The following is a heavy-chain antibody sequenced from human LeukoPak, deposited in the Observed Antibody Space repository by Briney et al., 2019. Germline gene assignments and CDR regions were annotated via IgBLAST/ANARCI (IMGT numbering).Heavy chain of an antibody. D-gene: IGHD2-2*01. CDR3: ARESVLPDCSSTSCYPSGYYYYMDV. CDR1: GGSVSSGSYY. CDR2: IYYSGST. J-gene: IGHJ6*03. V-gene: IGHV4-61*01. Sequence: SETLSLTCTVSGGSVSSGSYYWSWIRQPPGKGLEWIGYIYYSGSTNYNPSLKSRVTISVDTSKNQFSLKLSSVTAADTAVYYCARESVLPDCSSTSCYPSGYYYYMDVWGKGTTVTVSS.